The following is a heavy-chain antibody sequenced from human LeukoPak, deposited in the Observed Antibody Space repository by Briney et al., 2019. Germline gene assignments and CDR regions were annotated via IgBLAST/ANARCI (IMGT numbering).Heavy chain of an antibody. D-gene: IGHD3-22*01. CDR3: ARDYHDSSLDY. V-gene: IGHV4-4*02. CDR2: IYHSEST. Sequence: PSETLSLTCAVSGDSISSSGWWSWVRQPPGKGLEWIGEIYHSESTNYNPSLKSRVTISVDKSKNQFSLKLTSVTAADTAVYYCARDYHDSSLDYWGQGTLVTVSS. J-gene: IGHJ4*02. CDR1: GDSISSSGW.